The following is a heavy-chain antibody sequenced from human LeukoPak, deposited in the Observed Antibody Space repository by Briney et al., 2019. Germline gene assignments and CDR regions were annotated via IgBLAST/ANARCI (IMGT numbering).Heavy chain of an antibody. CDR3: AKMGGVFLWFGELFY. J-gene: IGHJ4*02. CDR1: GFTFSSYA. D-gene: IGHD3-10*01. CDR2: FRCSGGRT. Sequence: GGSLRLSCAPSGFTFSSYAMSWVRPAPGKGLGWVSAFRCSGGRTYYADSVKGRCTISRDNSKSTLYLQMNSLRAEDTAVYYCAKMGGVFLWFGELFYWGQGTLVTVSS. V-gene: IGHV3-23*01.